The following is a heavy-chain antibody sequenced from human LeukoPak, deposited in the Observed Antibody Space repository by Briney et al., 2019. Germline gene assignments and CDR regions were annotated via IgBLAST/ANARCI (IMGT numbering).Heavy chain of an antibody. CDR3: AAIQGQQPY. CDR1: GFTFTISA. V-gene: IGHV1-58*01. J-gene: IGHJ4*02. Sequence: GASVKVSCTPSGFTFTISAVQWVRQARGQRLEWIGWIVVGSGNTNYAQKFQEGVTITRDISTSTAYMELSSLRSEDTAVYYCAAIQGQQPYWGQGTLVTVSS. CDR2: IVVGSGNT. D-gene: IGHD6-13*01.